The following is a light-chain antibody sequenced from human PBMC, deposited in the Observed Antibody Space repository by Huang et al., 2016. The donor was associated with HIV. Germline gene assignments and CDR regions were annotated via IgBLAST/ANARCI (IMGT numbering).Light chain of an antibody. V-gene: IGKV3-15*01. Sequence: EIVMTQSPATLSVSPGERATLSCRASQSVNNNLAWYQQKPGQAPRLLIHGASTMATGISARFSGSGSGTDFTLTINSLQSEDFATYYCQQYNNWPPYTFGQGTKLEIK. CDR3: QQYNNWPPYT. J-gene: IGKJ2*01. CDR1: QSVNNN. CDR2: GAS.